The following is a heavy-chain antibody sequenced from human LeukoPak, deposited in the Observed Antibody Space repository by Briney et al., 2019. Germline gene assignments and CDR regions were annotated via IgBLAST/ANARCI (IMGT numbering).Heavy chain of an antibody. V-gene: IGHV1-69*04. J-gene: IGHJ4*02. CDR2: IIPILGIA. D-gene: IGHD3-22*01. CDR1: GGTFSSYA. CDR3: ARAEWTYYYDSSPNAC. Sequence: GASVKVSCKASGGTFSSYAISWVRQAPGQGLEWMGRIIPILGIANYAQKFQGRVTITADKSTSTAYMELSSLRSEDTAVYYCARAEWTYYYDSSPNACWGQGTLVTVSS.